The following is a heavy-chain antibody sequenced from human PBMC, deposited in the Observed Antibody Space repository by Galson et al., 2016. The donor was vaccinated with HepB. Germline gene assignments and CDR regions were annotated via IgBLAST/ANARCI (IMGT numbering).Heavy chain of an antibody. Sequence: ALVKPTQTLTLTCTFTGFSLNTAGMCLTWIRQPPGKALEWLALINWDDEKFYSTPLKTRLTISKDTSKNQVFLTMTNIDPVDTATYYCARGELGVISHLDHWGHGILVTVSS. J-gene: IGHJ5*02. CDR3: ARGELGVISHLDH. V-gene: IGHV2-70*13. D-gene: IGHD3-3*01. CDR1: GFSLNTAGMC. CDR2: INWDDEK.